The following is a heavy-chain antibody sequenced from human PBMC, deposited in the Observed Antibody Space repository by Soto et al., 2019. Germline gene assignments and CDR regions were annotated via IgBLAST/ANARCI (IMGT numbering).Heavy chain of an antibody. J-gene: IGHJ4*02. CDR1: GFTFSSYA. Sequence: GGSLKLSCAASGFTFSSYAMSWVRQAPGKGLEWVSAISGSGGSTYYADSVKGRFTISRDNSKNTLYLQMNSLRAEDTAVYYCAKLERSSSWYYFDYWGQGTLVTVSS. CDR3: AKLERSSSWYYFDY. D-gene: IGHD6-13*01. V-gene: IGHV3-23*01. CDR2: ISGSGGST.